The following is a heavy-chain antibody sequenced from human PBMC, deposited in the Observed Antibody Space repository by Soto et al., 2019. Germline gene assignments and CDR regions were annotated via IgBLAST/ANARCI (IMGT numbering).Heavy chain of an antibody. J-gene: IGHJ6*02. CDR2: TYYRSKWYN. V-gene: IGHV6-1*01. CDR3: AVVPAANGHYGMDV. D-gene: IGHD2-2*01. CDR1: GDSVSTNSAT. Sequence: SQTLSLTCAISGDSVSTNSATWNWIRQSPSGGLEWLGRTYYRSKWYNDYAVSVRSRITINPDTSKNQVSLQLNSVTPEDTAVYYCAVVPAANGHYGMDVWGQGTTVTVSS.